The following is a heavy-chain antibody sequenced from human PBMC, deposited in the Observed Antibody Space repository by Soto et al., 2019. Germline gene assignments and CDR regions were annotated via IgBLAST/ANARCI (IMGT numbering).Heavy chain of an antibody. CDR3: ARGSTDSYPGSRIFDF. CDR2: ISYDGNKK. J-gene: IGHJ4*02. D-gene: IGHD3-10*01. V-gene: IGHV3-30*03. Sequence: QVQLVESGGGVVQPGRSLRLSCAASGFSFSNNGMHWVRQAPGKGLEWVAIISYDGNKKYYADSVKGRFTMSRDNSKKTLYLQMNSLRVEDSALYYCARGSTDSYPGSRIFDFWGRGTLVTVSS. CDR1: GFSFSNNG.